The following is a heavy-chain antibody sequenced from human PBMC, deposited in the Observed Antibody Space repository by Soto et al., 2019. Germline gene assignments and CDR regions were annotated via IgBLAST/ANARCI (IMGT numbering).Heavy chain of an antibody. CDR2: INPSGGST. CDR1: GYTFTSYY. Sequence: ASVKVSCRASGYTFTSYYMHWVRQAPGQGLEWMGIINPSGGSTSYAQKFQGRVTMTRDTSTSTVYMELSSLRSEDTAVYYCERMDLADSDYYYGMDVWGQVTTVTVSS. CDR3: ERMDLADSDYYYGMDV. J-gene: IGHJ6*02. V-gene: IGHV1-46*01.